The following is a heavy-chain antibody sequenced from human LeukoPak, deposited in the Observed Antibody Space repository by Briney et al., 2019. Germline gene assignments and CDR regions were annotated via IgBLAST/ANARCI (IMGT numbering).Heavy chain of an antibody. V-gene: IGHV3-23*01. CDR1: GFTFSTFA. D-gene: IGHD1-20*01. J-gene: IGHJ6*03. CDR3: AKVGKAARIPGTTSRYYYYYMDV. CDR2: IFPSGGEI. Sequence: GGSLRLSCAASGFTFSTFAMIWVRQPPGKGLEWVSSIFPSGGEIHYADSVRGRFTISRDNSKSTLSLQMNSLRAEDTAIYYCAKVGKAARIPGTTSRYYYYYMDVWGKGTTVTISS.